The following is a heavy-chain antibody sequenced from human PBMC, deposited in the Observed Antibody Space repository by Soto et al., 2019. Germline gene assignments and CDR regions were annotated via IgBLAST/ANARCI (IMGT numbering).Heavy chain of an antibody. D-gene: IGHD2-15*01. J-gene: IGHJ4*02. V-gene: IGHV3-53*01. Sequence: GGSLRLSCAASGFSFSDYYMDWARQAPGKGLEWVSFIDLSGTTTYYRDSVKGRFSIFKDKSKNTVYLQMNRLTVEDAAVYYCTKDRVPDGIYSFDYWGQGALVTVSS. CDR3: TKDRVPDGIYSFDY. CDR1: GFSFSDYY. CDR2: IDLSGTTT.